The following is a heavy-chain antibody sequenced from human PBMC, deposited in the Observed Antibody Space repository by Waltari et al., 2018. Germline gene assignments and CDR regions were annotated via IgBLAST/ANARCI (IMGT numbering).Heavy chain of an antibody. V-gene: IGHV4-34*01. J-gene: IGHJ4*02. D-gene: IGHD6-19*01. CDR3: ARSPSTYSSGWYGFSRFDY. CDR2: INHSGST. CDR1: GGSFSGYY. Sequence: QVQLQQWGAGLLKPSETLSLTCAVYGGSFSGYYWSWIRQPTGKGLEWIGEINHSGSTNYNPSLKSRVTISVDTSKNQFSLKLSSVTAADTAVYYCARSPSTYSSGWYGFSRFDYWGQGTLVTVSS.